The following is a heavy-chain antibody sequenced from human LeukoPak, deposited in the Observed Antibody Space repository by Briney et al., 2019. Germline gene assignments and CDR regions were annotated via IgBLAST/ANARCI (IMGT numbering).Heavy chain of an antibody. V-gene: IGHV3-30*18. Sequence: GGSLRLSCAASGFTFSSYGMHWVRQAPGKGLEWVAVISYDGSNKYYADSVKGRFTISRDNSKNTLYLQMNSLRAEDTAVYYCAKDYYDSSGWGQGTLVTVSS. D-gene: IGHD3-22*01. J-gene: IGHJ4*02. CDR1: GFTFSSYG. CDR3: AKDYYDSSG. CDR2: ISYDGSNK.